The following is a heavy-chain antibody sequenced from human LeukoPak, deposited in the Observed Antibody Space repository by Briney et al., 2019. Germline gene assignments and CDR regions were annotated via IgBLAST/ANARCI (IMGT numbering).Heavy chain of an antibody. CDR3: ASTLGYSSSWLPVNFDY. D-gene: IGHD6-13*01. V-gene: IGHV3-15*01. Sequence: GGSLRLSCAASGFTFSNAWMSWVRQAPGKGLEWVGRIKSRADGGAIDYAAPVRGRFTISRDDSTNTLYLQMNSLRAEDTAVYYCASTLGYSSSWLPVNFDYWGQGTLVTVSS. CDR1: GFTFSNAW. J-gene: IGHJ4*02. CDR2: IKSRADGGAI.